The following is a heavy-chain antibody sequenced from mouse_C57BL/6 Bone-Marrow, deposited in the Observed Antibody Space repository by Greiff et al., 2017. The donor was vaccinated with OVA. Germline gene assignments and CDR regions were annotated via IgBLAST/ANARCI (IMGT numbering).Heavy chain of an antibody. J-gene: IGHJ1*03. Sequence: QVQLQQSGSELRSPGSSVKLSCKDFASEVFPIAYMSWVRQKPGHGFEWIGGIIPSIGRTIYGEKFEDKASLDTDTLSNTASFTINCLTSEDSAIYYCASVDAGYFDVWGTGTTVTVSS. CDR2: IIPSIGRT. V-gene: IGHV15-2*01. CDR1: ASEVFPIAY. CDR3: ASVDAGYFDV.